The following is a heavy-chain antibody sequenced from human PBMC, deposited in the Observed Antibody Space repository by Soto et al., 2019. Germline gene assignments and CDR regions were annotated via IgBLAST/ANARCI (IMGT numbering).Heavy chain of an antibody. V-gene: IGHV3-23*01. D-gene: IGHD3-9*01. CDR1: GFTFSTYH. J-gene: IGHJ6*02. CDR2: ISADGDRT. CDR3: AKIWTVDQNYWYGMDV. Sequence: GGSLRLSCAASGFTFSTYHKVWVRQTPGKGLAGVSSISADGDRTYYADSVKGRFTISRDNSKNTLHLQMNSLRAEDTAVYFCAKIWTVDQNYWYGMDVWGQGVTVTVSS.